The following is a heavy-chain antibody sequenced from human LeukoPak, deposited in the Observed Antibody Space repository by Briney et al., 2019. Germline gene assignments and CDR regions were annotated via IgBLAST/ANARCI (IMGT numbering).Heavy chain of an antibody. CDR2: IKQDGSEK. Sequence: GGSLRLSCAASGFTFSRYWMSWVRQAPGKGPEWVANIKQDGSEKYYVDSVRGRFTISRDNARTSLYLQMNSLRAEDTAVYYCARQLFPFWPDAFDIWGQGTMVTVSS. J-gene: IGHJ3*02. CDR3: ARQLFPFWPDAFDI. CDR1: GFTFSRYW. V-gene: IGHV3-7*01. D-gene: IGHD3-10*01.